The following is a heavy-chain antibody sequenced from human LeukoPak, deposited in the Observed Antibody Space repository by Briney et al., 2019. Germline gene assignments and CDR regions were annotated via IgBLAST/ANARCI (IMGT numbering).Heavy chain of an antibody. D-gene: IGHD5-18*01. CDR3: ARSVNVDTAMVT. CDR2: IYPGDSDT. Sequence: GESLKISCKGSGYSFTSYWIGWVRPLPGKGLEWMGIIYPGDSDTRYSPSFQGQVTISVDKSISTAYLQWSSLKASDTAMYYCARSVNVDTAMVTWGQGTLVTVSS. CDR1: GYSFTSYW. J-gene: IGHJ4*02. V-gene: IGHV5-51*01.